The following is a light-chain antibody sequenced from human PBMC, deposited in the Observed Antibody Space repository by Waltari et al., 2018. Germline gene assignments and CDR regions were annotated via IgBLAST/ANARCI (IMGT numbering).Light chain of an antibody. CDR1: QSISNW. CDR2: KAS. V-gene: IGKV1-5*03. J-gene: IGKJ2*01. CDR3: QQYNTYSS. Sequence: DIQMTQSPSTLSASVGDRVTITCRASQSISNWLAWYQQKPGKAPNLLIYKASILKSGVPSRFSGSGSGTQFTLTISSLQPGDFAPYYCQQYNTYSSFGQGTKLEIK.